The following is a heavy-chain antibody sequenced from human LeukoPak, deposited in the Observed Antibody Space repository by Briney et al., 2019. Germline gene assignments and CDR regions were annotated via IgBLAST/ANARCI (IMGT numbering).Heavy chain of an antibody. CDR1: GFTFSSYS. D-gene: IGHD1-26*01. V-gene: IGHV3-48*01. J-gene: IGHJ6*03. Sequence: GGSLRLSCAASGFTFSSYSMNWVRQAPGKGLEWVSYISSSSSTIYYADSVKGRFTISRDNAKNSLYLQMNSLRAEDTAVYYCARDSLGWDLKGPSYYYYMDVWGKGTTVTVSS. CDR2: ISSSSSTI. CDR3: ARDSLGWDLKGPSYYYYMDV.